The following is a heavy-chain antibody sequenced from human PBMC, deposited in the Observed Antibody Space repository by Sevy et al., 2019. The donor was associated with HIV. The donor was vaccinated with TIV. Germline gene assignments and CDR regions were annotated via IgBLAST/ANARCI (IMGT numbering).Heavy chain of an antibody. CDR1: GFTFSTYA. CDR2: ITISGGST. V-gene: IGHV3-23*01. J-gene: IGHJ4*02. Sequence: GGSLSLSCAASGFTFSTYAMTWVRQAPGKGLEWVSVITISGGSTYYADSVKGRFTISRDNSKNNLYLQMNSPRVEDTAVYYCAKDRVSGTYYTGDFDYWGQGTLVTVSS. D-gene: IGHD3-10*01. CDR3: AKDRVSGTYYTGDFDY.